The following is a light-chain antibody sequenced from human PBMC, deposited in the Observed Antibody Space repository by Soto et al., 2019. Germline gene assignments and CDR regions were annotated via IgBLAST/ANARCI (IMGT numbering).Light chain of an antibody. V-gene: IGKV3-20*01. CDR1: QSVSSSY. CDR2: GAS. J-gene: IGKJ5*01. CDR3: KQYGT. Sequence: EIVLTQSPGTLSLSPGERATLSCRASQSVSSSYLAWYQQKPGQAPRLLIYGASSRATGIPDRFSGSGSGTDFTLTISRLEPEDSAVYYCKQYGTFGQGKRMENK.